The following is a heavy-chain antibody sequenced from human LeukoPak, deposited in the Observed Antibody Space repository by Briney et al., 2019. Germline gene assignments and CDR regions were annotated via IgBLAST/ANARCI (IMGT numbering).Heavy chain of an antibody. CDR1: GFTFSSYA. D-gene: IGHD2-15*01. J-gene: IGHJ4*02. CDR2: ISSSSSTI. Sequence: GGSLRLSCAASGFTFSSYAMSWVRQAPGKGLEWVSYISSSSSTIYYADSVKGRFTISRDNAKNSLYLQMNSLRAEDTAVYYCARRDCSGGSCPLDYWGQGTLVTVSA. CDR3: ARRDCSGGSCPLDY. V-gene: IGHV3-48*01.